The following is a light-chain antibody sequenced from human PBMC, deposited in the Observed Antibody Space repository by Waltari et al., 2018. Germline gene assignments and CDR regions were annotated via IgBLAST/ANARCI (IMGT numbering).Light chain of an antibody. CDR2: DVY. V-gene: IGLV2-14*03. J-gene: IGLJ2*01. CDR3: SSYTSISTSVV. CDR1: TRDVGGYDF. Sequence: QSALTQPASVSGAPGPSIPISCTGTTRDVGGYDFVSWYQQYPGKAPQLIIYDVYYRPSGVSQRFSASKSGDTASLTISGLQTDDEADYYCSSYTSISTSVVFGGGTKLTVL.